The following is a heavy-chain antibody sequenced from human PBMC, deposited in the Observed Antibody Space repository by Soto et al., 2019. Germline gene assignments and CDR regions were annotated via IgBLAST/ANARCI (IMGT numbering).Heavy chain of an antibody. J-gene: IGHJ6*02. D-gene: IGHD3-10*01. CDR3: ARDPHYYGSGSYLLPYYHGMDV. CDR2: ISSSSSYI. V-gene: IGHV3-21*01. Sequence: GGSLRLSCAASGFTFSSYSMNWVRQAPGKGLEWVSSISSSSSYIYYADSVKGRFTISRDNAKNSLYLQMNSLRAEDTAVYYCARDPHYYGSGSYLLPYYHGMDVWGQGTTVTVSS. CDR1: GFTFSSYS.